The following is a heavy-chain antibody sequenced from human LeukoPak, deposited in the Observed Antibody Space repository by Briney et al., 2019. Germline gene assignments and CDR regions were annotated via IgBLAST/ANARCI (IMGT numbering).Heavy chain of an antibody. CDR1: GGSISSSSYY. CDR3: ARVGGYSYGSRQWPLMISDY. V-gene: IGHV4-39*07. J-gene: IGHJ4*02. D-gene: IGHD5-18*01. Sequence: AETLSLTCTVSGGSISSSSYYWGWIRQPPGKGLEWIGSIYYSGSTYYNPSLKSRVTISVDTSKNQFSLKLSSVTAADTAVYYCARVGGYSYGSRQWPLMISDYWGQGTLVTVSS. CDR2: IYYSGST.